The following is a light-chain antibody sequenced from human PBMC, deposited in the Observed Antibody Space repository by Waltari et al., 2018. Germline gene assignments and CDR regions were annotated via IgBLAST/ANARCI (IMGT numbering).Light chain of an antibody. V-gene: IGLV2-8*01. CDR2: DVT. J-gene: IGLJ2*01. Sequence: QSALTQPPSASGAPGQSVSLSCPGASSDIGHYNYVSWYQQHPGKAPRLMIFDVTERPSGVPDRFSGSKSGNTASLTVSGLQAGDEAHYYCCSYAGNNTFVFGGGTKLTVL. CDR1: SSDIGHYNY. CDR3: CSYAGNNTFV.